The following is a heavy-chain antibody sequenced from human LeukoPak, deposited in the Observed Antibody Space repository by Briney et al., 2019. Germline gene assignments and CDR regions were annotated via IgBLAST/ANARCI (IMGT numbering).Heavy chain of an antibody. Sequence: SETLSLTCAVYGGSFSGYYWSWIRQPPGKGLEWIGEINHSGSTNYNPSLKSRVTISVDTSKNQFSLKLSSVTAADTAVYYCARLMAYYYDSSGYYYGDYYYGMDVWGQGTTVTVS. D-gene: IGHD3-22*01. V-gene: IGHV4-34*01. J-gene: IGHJ6*02. CDR3: ARLMAYYYDSSGYYYGDYYYGMDV. CDR1: GGSFSGYY. CDR2: INHSGST.